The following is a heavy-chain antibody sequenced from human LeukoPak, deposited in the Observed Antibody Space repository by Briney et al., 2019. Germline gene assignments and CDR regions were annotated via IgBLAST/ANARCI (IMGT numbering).Heavy chain of an antibody. CDR3: TTEGIYGGNY. CDR2: IHSKTEGGTT. D-gene: IGHD4-23*01. CDR1: GFTLTNAW. J-gene: IGHJ4*02. V-gene: IGHV3-15*01. Sequence: GRSLRLSCDATGFTLTNAWMSWVRQAPGKGLEWVGRIHSKTEGGTTDYAAPVKGRFTISRDESKNTLYLQMNSLKTEDTAVYYCTTEGIYGGNYWGQGTLVTVSS.